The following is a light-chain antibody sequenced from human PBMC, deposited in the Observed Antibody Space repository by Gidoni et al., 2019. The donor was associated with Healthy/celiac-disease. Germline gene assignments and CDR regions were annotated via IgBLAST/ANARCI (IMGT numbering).Light chain of an antibody. V-gene: IGLV2-11*01. Sequence: QSALTQPRSVSGSPGQSVTISCTGTSSDVGGYNYVSWYQQHPGKAPNLMIYDVSKRPSGVPDRFSGSKSGNTASLTISGLQAEDEADYYCCSYAGSYVFGTGTKGTVL. CDR3: CSYAGSYV. CDR1: SSDVGGYNY. CDR2: DVS. J-gene: IGLJ1*01.